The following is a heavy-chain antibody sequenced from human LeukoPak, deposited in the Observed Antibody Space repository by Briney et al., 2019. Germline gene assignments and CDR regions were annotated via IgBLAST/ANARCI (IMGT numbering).Heavy chain of an antibody. V-gene: IGHV1-24*01. J-gene: IGHJ3*02. D-gene: IGHD3-22*01. Sequence: ASVKVSCKVSGYTLTELSMHWVRQAPGKGLEWMGGFDPEDGETIYAQKFQGRVTMTEDTSTDTAYMELSSLRSEDTAVYYCARGSSYYDSSGYAFDIWGQGTMVTVSS. CDR1: GYTLTELS. CDR2: FDPEDGET. CDR3: ARGSSYYDSSGYAFDI.